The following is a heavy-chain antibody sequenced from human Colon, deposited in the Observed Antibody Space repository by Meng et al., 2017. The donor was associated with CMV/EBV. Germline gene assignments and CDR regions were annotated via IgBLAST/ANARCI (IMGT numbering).Heavy chain of an antibody. J-gene: IGHJ6*02. CDR1: GLMFSAYG. CDR2: ISYDGSNE. Sequence: GESLKISCAASGLMFSAYGVHWVRQAPGKGLEWVAAISYDGSNEYYADSVKGRFTISRDTYKNSVYLQMDSLRPEDTALYYCAKDPNESHDYPRGAYNYYGMDVWGQGTTVTVSS. CDR3: AKDPNESHDYPRGAYNYYGMDV. D-gene: IGHD4-11*01. V-gene: IGHV3-30*04.